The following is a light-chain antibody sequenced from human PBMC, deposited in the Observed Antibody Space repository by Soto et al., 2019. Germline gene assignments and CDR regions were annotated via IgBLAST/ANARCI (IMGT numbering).Light chain of an antibody. CDR2: GAS. CDR1: QSVSTNF. CDR3: QQYGRTSWT. J-gene: IGKJ1*01. V-gene: IGKV3-20*01. Sequence: EIVVTQSPGTLSLSPGEGATLSCRASQSVSTNFFAWYQQKPGQAPMLLIYGASNRTTGIPDRFSGSRYGTEFTLTIRRLEPKDFAVYYCQQYGRTSWTFGQGTKVEIK.